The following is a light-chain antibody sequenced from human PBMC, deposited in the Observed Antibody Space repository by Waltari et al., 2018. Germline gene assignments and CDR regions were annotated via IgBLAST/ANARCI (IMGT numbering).Light chain of an antibody. J-gene: IGKJ1*01. CDR3: QHYGSSLT. CDR2: GAS. V-gene: IGKV3-20*01. CDR1: QSISSRY. Sequence: EIVLTQSPGTLSLSPGEAATLSCRASQSISSRYLTWYQHKPGQAPRLLIYGASSRATGIPDRFSGSGSGTDFTLTISRLEPEDFAVYYCQHYGSSLTFGQGTKVEIK.